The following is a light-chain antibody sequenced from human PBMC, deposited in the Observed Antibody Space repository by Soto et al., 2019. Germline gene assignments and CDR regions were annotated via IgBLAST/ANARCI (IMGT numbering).Light chain of an antibody. CDR1: QSLLHSNGYNY. CDR3: MQAIQTPIT. CDR2: LGS. J-gene: IGKJ5*01. V-gene: IGKV2-28*01. Sequence: DIVITQSPLSLPFSPVEPASISCRSSQSLLHSNGYNYLDWYLQKPGQSPQLLIYLGSNRSSGVPDRFSGSGSGTDFTLKISRVEAEDVGVYYCMQAIQTPITFGQGTRLEIK.